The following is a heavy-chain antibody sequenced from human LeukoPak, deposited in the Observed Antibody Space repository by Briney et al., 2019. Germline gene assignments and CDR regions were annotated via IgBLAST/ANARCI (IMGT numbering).Heavy chain of an antibody. CDR3: ARTRLEVLVVVTAIYFDY. CDR2: IYSGGST. Sequence: GGSLRLSCAASGFTVSSNYMSWVRQAPGKGLEWVSVIYSGGSTYYADSVKGRFTISRDNSKNTLYLQMNSLRAEDTAVYYCARTRLEVLVVVTAIYFDYWGQGTLVTVSS. CDR1: GFTVSSNY. D-gene: IGHD2-21*02. J-gene: IGHJ4*02. V-gene: IGHV3-53*01.